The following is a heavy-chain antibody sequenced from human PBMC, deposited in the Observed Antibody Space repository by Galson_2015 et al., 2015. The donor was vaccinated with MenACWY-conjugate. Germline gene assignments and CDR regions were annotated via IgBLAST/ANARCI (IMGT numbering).Heavy chain of an antibody. V-gene: IGHV3-23*01. CDR2: ISGSGGST. J-gene: IGHJ4*02. CDR1: GFTFSSYA. D-gene: IGHD3-3*01. CDR3: AKGLAEEDVGVY. Sequence: SLRLSCAASGFTFSSYAMSWVRQAPGKGLEWVSAISGSGGSTYYADSVKGRFTISRDNSKNTLYLQMISLRAEDTAVYYCAKGLAEEDVGVYWGQGTLVTVSS.